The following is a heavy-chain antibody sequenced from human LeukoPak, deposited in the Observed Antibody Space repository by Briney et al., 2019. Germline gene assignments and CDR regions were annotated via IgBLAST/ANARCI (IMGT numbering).Heavy chain of an antibody. J-gene: IGHJ4*02. D-gene: IGHD3-3*01. Sequence: PSETLSLTCTVSGGSISSGGYYWSWIRQPPGKGLEWIGYIYHSGSTYYNPSLKSRVTISVDRSKNQFSLKLSSVTAADTAVYYCAREDYDFWSCYLSRGQGTLVTVSS. V-gene: IGHV4-30-2*01. CDR1: GGSISSGGYY. CDR2: IYHSGST. CDR3: AREDYDFWSCYLS.